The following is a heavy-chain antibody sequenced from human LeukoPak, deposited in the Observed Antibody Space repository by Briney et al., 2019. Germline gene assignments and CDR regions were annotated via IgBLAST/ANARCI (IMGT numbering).Heavy chain of an antibody. CDR2: ISGDVTKT. Sequence: PGRSLRLSCAASGFTFSSYWMHSVRQPPGNRLVCFSRISGDVTKTYADSVKGRFTISRDNAKNTLFLQMNSLRAEDTAVYYCARRNPELGKSYDYWGQGTLVTVSS. CDR3: ARRNPELGKSYDY. CDR1: GFTFSSYW. V-gene: IGHV3-74*01. J-gene: IGHJ4*02. D-gene: IGHD7-27*01.